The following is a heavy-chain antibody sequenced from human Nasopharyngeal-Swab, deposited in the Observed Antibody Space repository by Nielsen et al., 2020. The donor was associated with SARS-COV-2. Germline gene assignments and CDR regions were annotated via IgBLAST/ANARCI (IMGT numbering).Heavy chain of an antibody. J-gene: IGHJ4*02. CDR3: ASAVVLGKFDY. D-gene: IGHD4-23*01. Sequence: ASVKVSCKASGYTLTSYDINWVRQATGQGLAWMGWMNPNSGNTGYAQKFQGRVTMTRNTSISTAYMELSCLGSEDTAVYYCASAVVLGKFDYWGQGTLVTVSS. CDR1: GYTLTSYD. V-gene: IGHV1-8*01. CDR2: MNPNSGNT.